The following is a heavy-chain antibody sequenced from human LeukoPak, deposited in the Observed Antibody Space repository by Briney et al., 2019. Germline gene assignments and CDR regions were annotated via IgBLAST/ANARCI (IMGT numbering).Heavy chain of an antibody. CDR1: GGSISSYY. D-gene: IGHD1-1*01. Sequence: SETLSLTCTVSGGSISSYYWSWIRQPPGKGLEWIGYIYYSGSTNYNPSLKSRVTISVDTSKNQFSLKLSSVTAADTAVYYCARGKRELTHYYYYYMDVWGKGTTVTVSS. J-gene: IGHJ6*03. CDR3: ARGKRELTHYYYYYMDV. CDR2: IYYSGST. V-gene: IGHV4-59*01.